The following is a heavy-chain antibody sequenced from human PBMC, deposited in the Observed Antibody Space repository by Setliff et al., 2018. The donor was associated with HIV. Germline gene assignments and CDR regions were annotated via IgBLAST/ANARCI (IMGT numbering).Heavy chain of an antibody. CDR1: GGSMSSYY. J-gene: IGHJ4*02. Sequence: SETLSLTCTVSGGSMSSYYWSWIRQPPGKGLEWIGSIYYTGSTDYNPSLMSRVTISLDTPKNQFSLKLNSVIAADTAVYYCARNRVPSSLWGQGTLVTAPQ. V-gene: IGHV4-59*01. CDR2: IYYTGST. CDR3: ARNRVPSSL. D-gene: IGHD3-10*01.